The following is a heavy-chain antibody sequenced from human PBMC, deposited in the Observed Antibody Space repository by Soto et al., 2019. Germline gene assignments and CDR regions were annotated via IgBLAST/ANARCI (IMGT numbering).Heavy chain of an antibody. CDR3: ARVGSQSYGRPTYYYYGMDV. CDR1: GGSISSGGYY. CDR2: IYYSGST. V-gene: IGHV4-31*03. D-gene: IGHD5-18*01. J-gene: IGHJ6*02. Sequence: SETLSLTCTVSGGSISSGGYYWSWIRQHPGKGLEWIGYIYYSGSTYYNPSLKSRVTISVDTSKNQFSLKLSSVTAADTAVYYCARVGSQSYGRPTYYYYGMDVWGQGTTVTVSS.